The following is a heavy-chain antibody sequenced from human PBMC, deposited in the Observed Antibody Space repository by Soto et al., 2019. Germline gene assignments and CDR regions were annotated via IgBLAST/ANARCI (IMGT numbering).Heavy chain of an antibody. CDR1: GGSFSGYY. CDR2: INHSGST. J-gene: IGHJ4*02. Sequence: QVQLQQWGSGLLKPSETLSLTCAVYGGSFSGYYWSWIRQPPGKGLEWIGEINHSGSTNYNPSLKSRVTISVDTSKNQVSLKLSSVTAADTAVYYCARGRKYYDFWSGYSHPRYYFNYWGQGTLVTVSS. D-gene: IGHD3-3*01. V-gene: IGHV4-34*01. CDR3: ARGRKYYDFWSGYSHPRYYFNY.